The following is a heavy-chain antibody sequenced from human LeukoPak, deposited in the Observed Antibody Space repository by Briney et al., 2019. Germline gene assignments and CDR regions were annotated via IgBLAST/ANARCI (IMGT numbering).Heavy chain of an antibody. J-gene: IGHJ4*02. D-gene: IGHD3-22*01. Sequence: SQTLSLTCTVSGGSISSGSYYWSWIRQPAGKGLEWIGRIYTSGSTNYNPSLKSRVTISVGTSKNQFSLKLSSVTAADTAVYYCARGGDYYDSSGYSDYWGQGTLVTVSS. V-gene: IGHV4-61*02. CDR1: GGSISSGSYY. CDR2: IYTSGST. CDR3: ARGGDYYDSSGYSDY.